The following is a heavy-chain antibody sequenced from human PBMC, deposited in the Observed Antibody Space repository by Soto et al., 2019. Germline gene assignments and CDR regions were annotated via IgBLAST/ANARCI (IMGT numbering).Heavy chain of an antibody. V-gene: IGHV4-30-2*01. CDR1: GGSDRGETYS. CDR3: DGSREFDY. J-gene: IGHJ4*02. Sequence: PSEALSLPCGVYGGSDRGETYSWNWIRQPPGKGLEWIGYIFPSGTTYYNPSLKSRVTISIDVSKNQFSLSLRSLTAADTAVYYCDGSREFDYWSQGTLVTVSS. CDR2: IFPSGTT.